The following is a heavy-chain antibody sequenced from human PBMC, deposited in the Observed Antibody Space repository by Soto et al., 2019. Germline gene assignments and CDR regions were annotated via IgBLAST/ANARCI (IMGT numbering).Heavy chain of an antibody. CDR3: AKEYYYDSSGYSPFVY. CDR2: INSSGGST. V-gene: IGHV3-23*01. D-gene: IGHD3-22*01. CDR1: GFTFSSYA. J-gene: IGHJ4*02. Sequence: PGGSLRLSCAASGFTFSSYAMSWVRQAPGKGLEWVSTINSSGGSTYYAGSVKGRFTISRDNSKNTLYLQMNSLRAEDTAIYYCAKEYYYDSSGYSPFVYWGQGTLVTVSS.